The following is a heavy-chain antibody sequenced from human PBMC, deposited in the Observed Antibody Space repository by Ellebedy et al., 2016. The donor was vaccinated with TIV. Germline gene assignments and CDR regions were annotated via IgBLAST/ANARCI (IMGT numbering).Heavy chain of an antibody. Sequence: GESLKISXAASGFTFSSYAMSWVRQAPGKGLEWVSAISGSGGSTYYADSVKGRFTISRDNSKNTLYLQMNSLRAEDTAVYYCAKDGSGWYQEAWEGYYDYMDVWGKGTTVTVSS. CDR1: GFTFSSYA. V-gene: IGHV3-23*01. D-gene: IGHD6-19*01. J-gene: IGHJ6*03. CDR2: ISGSGGST. CDR3: AKDGSGWYQEAWEGYYDYMDV.